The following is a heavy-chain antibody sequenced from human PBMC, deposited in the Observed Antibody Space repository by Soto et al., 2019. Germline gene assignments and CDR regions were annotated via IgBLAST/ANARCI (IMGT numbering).Heavy chain of an antibody. CDR2: VRGNGDPP. CDR3: VKSRGGNNYDFFD. D-gene: IGHD3-22*01. Sequence: WGSLRLSCSTSGVTFSSYAFHWVRQSPGKGLEYIAGVRGNGDPPFYADSVRGRFIISRDNSKNTVYLQMSSLSADDAVVYYGVKSRGGNNYDFFDWGQGTLVTVSS. CDR1: GVTFSSYA. J-gene: IGHJ4*02. V-gene: IGHV3-64D*06.